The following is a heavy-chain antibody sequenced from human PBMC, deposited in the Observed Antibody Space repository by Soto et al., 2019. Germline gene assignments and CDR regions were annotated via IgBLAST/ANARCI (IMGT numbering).Heavy chain of an antibody. CDR3: AKAHRHSSSSFDY. D-gene: IGHD6-6*01. Sequence: GGSLRLSCAASGFTFSSYAMHWVRQAPGKGLEWVAVISYDGSNKYYADSVKGRFTISRDNSKNTLYLQMNSLRAEDTAVYYCAKAHRHSSSSFDYWGQGTLVTVSS. CDR1: GFTFSSYA. J-gene: IGHJ4*02. CDR2: ISYDGSNK. V-gene: IGHV3-30-3*01.